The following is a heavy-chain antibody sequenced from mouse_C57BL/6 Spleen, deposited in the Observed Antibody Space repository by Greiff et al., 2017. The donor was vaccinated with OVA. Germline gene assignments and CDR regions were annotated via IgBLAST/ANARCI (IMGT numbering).Heavy chain of an antibody. CDR3: ARKTTVGGYYAMDY. V-gene: IGHV3-6*01. J-gene: IGHJ4*01. Sequence: EVQLQESGPGLVKPSQSLSLTCSVTGYSITSGYYWNWIRQFPGNKLEWMGYISYDGSNNYNPSLKNRISITRDTSKNQFFLKLNSVTTEDTATYYCARKTTVGGYYAMDYWGQGTSVTVSS. D-gene: IGHD1-1*01. CDR1: GYSITSGYY. CDR2: ISYDGSN.